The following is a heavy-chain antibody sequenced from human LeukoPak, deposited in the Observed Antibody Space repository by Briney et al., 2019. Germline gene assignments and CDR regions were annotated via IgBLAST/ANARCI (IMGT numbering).Heavy chain of an antibody. V-gene: IGHV3-30*02. D-gene: IGHD6-19*01. CDR2: IRYDGSNK. Sequence: GGTLRLSCAASGFTFSSYGMHWVRQAPGKGLEWVAFIRYDGSNKYYADSVKGRFTISRDNSKNTLYLQMNSLRAEDTAVYYCAKVAYSSGWYGRNYWGQGTLGTVSS. CDR1: GFTFSSYG. J-gene: IGHJ4*02. CDR3: AKVAYSSGWYGRNY.